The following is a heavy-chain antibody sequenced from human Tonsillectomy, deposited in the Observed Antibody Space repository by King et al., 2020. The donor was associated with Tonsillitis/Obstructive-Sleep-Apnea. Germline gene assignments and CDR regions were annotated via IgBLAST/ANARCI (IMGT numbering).Heavy chain of an antibody. CDR3: ARDGVDTAMVTPASYYYGMDV. CDR1: GGSISSGGYY. CDR2: IYYSGST. D-gene: IGHD5-18*01. V-gene: IGHV4-31*03. Sequence: MQLQESGPGLVKPSQTLSLTCTVSGGSISSGGYYWSWIRQHPGKGLEWIGYIYYSGSTYYNPSIKSRVTISIDTSKNQFSLNLSSVTAADTALYYCARDGVDTAMVTPASYYYGMDVWGQGTTVTVSS. J-gene: IGHJ6*02.